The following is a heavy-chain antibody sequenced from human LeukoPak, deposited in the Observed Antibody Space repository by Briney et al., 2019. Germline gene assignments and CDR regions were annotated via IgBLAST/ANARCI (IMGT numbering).Heavy chain of an antibody. D-gene: IGHD2-2*01. Sequence: GSLRLSCAASGFTFSSYAMNWARQAPGKGLEWVSAISGSGASTYYADSVKGRFTISRDNSKNTLYLQMNSLRAEDTAIYYCAKAALRYQLLSSLDYWGQGTLVTVSS. J-gene: IGHJ4*02. CDR1: GFTFSSYA. V-gene: IGHV3-23*01. CDR2: ISGSGAST. CDR3: AKAALRYQLLSSLDY.